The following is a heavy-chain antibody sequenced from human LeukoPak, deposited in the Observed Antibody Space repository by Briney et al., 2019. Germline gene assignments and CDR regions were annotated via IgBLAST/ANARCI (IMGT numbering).Heavy chain of an antibody. CDR2: INSSSSTK. D-gene: IGHD2-2*01. J-gene: IGHJ6*03. V-gene: IGHV3-48*04. CDR1: GFTFSSYS. CDR3: ARDPSARYCSSTSCPGTYYYYYMDV. Sequence: GGSLRLSCEASGFTFSSYSMNWVRQAPGKGLEWVSYINSSSSTKYYADAVKGRFTISRDNAKNSLYLQMNSLRAEDTAVYYCARDPSARYCSSTSCPGTYYYYYMDVWGKGTTVTVSS.